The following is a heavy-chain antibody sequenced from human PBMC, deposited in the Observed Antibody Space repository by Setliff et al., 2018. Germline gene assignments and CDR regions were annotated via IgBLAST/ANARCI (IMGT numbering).Heavy chain of an antibody. J-gene: IGHJ4*02. Sequence: GESLTISCAASGFIFSNYAMSWVRQAPGKGLEWVSAISNSGGGTYYADSVKGRFTISRNNSKNTLFLQMNSLRAEDTAVYYCAKDVAITIFGVVTSSPHWGQGTLVTVSS. CDR3: AKDVAITIFGVVTSSPH. V-gene: IGHV3-23*01. D-gene: IGHD3-3*01. CDR1: GFIFSNYA. CDR2: ISNSGGGT.